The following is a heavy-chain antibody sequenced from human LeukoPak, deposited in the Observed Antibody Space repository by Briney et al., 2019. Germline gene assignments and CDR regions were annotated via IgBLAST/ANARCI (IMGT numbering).Heavy chain of an antibody. J-gene: IGHJ6*02. V-gene: IGHV4-34*01. Sequence: SETPSLTCAVYGGSFSGYYWSWIRQPPGKGLEWIGEINHSGSTNYNPSLKSRVTISVDTSKNQFSLKLSSVTAADTAVYYCARGPFYQLLDYQYYYYGMDVWGQGTTVTVSS. D-gene: IGHD2-2*01. CDR1: GGSFSGYY. CDR2: INHSGST. CDR3: ARGPFYQLLDYQYYYYGMDV.